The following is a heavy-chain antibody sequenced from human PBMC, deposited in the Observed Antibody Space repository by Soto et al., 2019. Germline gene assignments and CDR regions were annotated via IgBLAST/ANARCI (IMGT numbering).Heavy chain of an antibody. J-gene: IGHJ4*02. V-gene: IGHV5-51*01. D-gene: IGHD6-13*01. Sequence: GESLKISCKGSGYSFNSYWIGWVRQMPGKGLEWMGIIFPSGSDTRYSPSFRGQVTISADRSINTAYLQWDSLKASDSAIYYCAGRVGSSWRYFDIWGQGTLVTVSS. CDR1: GYSFNSYW. CDR2: IFPSGSDT. CDR3: AGRVGSSWRYFDI.